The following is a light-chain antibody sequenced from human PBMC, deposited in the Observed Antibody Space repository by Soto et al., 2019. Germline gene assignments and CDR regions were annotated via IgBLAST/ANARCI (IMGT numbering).Light chain of an antibody. CDR2: DAS. CDR1: QSVSSNY. V-gene: IGKV3-20*01. CDR3: QQCGSSPIT. J-gene: IGKJ5*01. Sequence: EFVLTQSPGTLSLSPGERATLSCRASQSVSSNYLAWYQQKPGQPPRVLIYDASSRATGIPDRFSGGGSGTDFTLTISRLEPEDFAVYYCQQCGSSPITFGQGTRLEIK.